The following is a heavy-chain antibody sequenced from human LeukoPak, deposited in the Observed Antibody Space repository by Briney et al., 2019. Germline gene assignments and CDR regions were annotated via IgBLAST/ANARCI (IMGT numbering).Heavy chain of an antibody. Sequence: GGSLRLSCAASGFTFSGSAMHWVRQASGKGLEWVGRIRSKANSYATAYAASVKGRFTISRDDSKNTAYLQMNSLKTEDTAVYYCTRPSGYSYGSDEYWRQGTLVTVSS. J-gene: IGHJ1*01. CDR2: IRSKANSYAT. CDR1: GFTFSGSA. D-gene: IGHD5-18*01. CDR3: TRPSGYSYGSDEY. V-gene: IGHV3-73*01.